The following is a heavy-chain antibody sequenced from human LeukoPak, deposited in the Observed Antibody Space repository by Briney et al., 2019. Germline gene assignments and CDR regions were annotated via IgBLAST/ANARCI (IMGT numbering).Heavy chain of an antibody. CDR3: TTDRTYCGGDPSVCLDY. V-gene: IGHV3-30*02. CDR1: GFNFSNYD. Sequence: PGGSLRLSCAASGFNFSNYDMHWVRQAPGKGLGWVAFMRYDGSNKYYADSVKGRFTISRDNSKNTLYLQMNSLRTEDTAVYYCTTDRTYCGGDPSVCLDYWGQGTLVTVSS. J-gene: IGHJ4*02. CDR2: MRYDGSNK. D-gene: IGHD2-21*02.